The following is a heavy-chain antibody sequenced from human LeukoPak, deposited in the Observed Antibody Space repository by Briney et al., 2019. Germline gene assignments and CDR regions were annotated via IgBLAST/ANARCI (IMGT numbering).Heavy chain of an antibody. V-gene: IGHV3-23*01. Sequence: GGSLRLSCAASGFTFSSYAMSWVRQAPGKGLEWVAVISGSGGSTYYADSVKGRFTISRDNSNNTLYLQMNSLRGEDMAVYYCAKSGVVGPTTCWFDPWGQGTLVTVSS. CDR1: GFTFSSYA. CDR3: AKSGVVGPTTCWFDP. J-gene: IGHJ5*02. D-gene: IGHD1-26*01. CDR2: ISGSGGST.